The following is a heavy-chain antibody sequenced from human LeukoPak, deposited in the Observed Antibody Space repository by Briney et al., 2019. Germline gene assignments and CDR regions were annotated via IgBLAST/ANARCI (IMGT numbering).Heavy chain of an antibody. CDR2: IFYSGST. D-gene: IGHD3-10*01. CDR3: AKSNGYGLVDI. CDR1: GFTFDDYA. V-gene: IGHV4-38-2*01. Sequence: LRLSCAASGFTFDDYAMHWVRQPPGKGLEWIGSIFYSGSTYYSPSLKSRVTISLDTSRNQFSLKLNSVTAADTAVYYCAKSNGYGLVDIWGQGTMVTVSS. J-gene: IGHJ3*02.